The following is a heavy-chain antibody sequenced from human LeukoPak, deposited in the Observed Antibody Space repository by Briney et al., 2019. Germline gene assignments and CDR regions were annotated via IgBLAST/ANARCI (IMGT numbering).Heavy chain of an antibody. CDR2: TYYRSKWYN. V-gene: IGHV6-1*01. D-gene: IGHD6-19*01. CDR1: GDSVSSNSAA. J-gene: IGHJ6*02. CDR3: ARDLSGYSSGWYYYYGMDV. Sequence: SQTLSLTCAISGDSVSSNSAAWTWTRQSPSRGLEWLGRTYYRSKWYNDYAVSVKSRITINPDTSKNQFSLQLNSVTPEDTAVYYCARDLSGYSSGWYYYYGMDVWGQGTTVTVSS.